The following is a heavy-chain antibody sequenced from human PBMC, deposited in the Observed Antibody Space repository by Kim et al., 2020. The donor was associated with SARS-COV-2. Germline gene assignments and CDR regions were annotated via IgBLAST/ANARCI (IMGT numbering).Heavy chain of an antibody. CDR2: INPGSGQT. Sequence: ASVKVSCKASGYTFTTSAIHWVRQAPGQGLEWMGWINPGSGQTKYSQKFQGRVTITGDTSANTAYLELSSLRSEDTSVYYCARDAVDYCDVNYFDAWCQG. D-gene: IGHD4-17*01. CDR3: ARDAVDYCDVNYFDA. V-gene: IGHV1-3*01. CDR1: GYTFTTSA. J-gene: IGHJ5*02.